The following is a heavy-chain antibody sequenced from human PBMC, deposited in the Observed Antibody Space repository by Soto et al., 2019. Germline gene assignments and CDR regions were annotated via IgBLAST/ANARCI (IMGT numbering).Heavy chain of an antibody. Sequence: GGSLRLSCATSGFTFSNYAMSWVRQAPGKGLDWVSASRGNGETFYADSVRGRFTISRDNSKNTLYLQMNSLRAEDTAVYYCAKIGWAPVVADWEFDHWGQGTLVTVSS. V-gene: IGHV3-23*01. CDR3: AKIGWAPVVADWEFDH. CDR2: SRGNGET. J-gene: IGHJ4*02. CDR1: GFTFSNYA. D-gene: IGHD2-15*01.